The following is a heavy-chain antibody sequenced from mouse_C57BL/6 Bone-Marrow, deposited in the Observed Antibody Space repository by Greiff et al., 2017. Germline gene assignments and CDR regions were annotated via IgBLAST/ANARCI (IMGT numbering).Heavy chain of an antibody. CDR1: GFTFSSYA. Sequence: EVKLMESGGGLVKPGGSLKLSCAASGFTFSSYAMSWVRQTPEKRLEWVATISDGGSYTYYPDNVKGRFTISRDNAKNNLYLHMSHLKSEDTAMYYCARDNYWYFDVWGTGTTVTVSS. CDR2: ISDGGSYT. V-gene: IGHV5-4*01. J-gene: IGHJ1*03. CDR3: ARDNYWYFDV.